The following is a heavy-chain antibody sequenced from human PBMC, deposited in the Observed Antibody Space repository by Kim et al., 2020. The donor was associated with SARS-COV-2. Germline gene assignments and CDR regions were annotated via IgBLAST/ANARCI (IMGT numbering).Heavy chain of an antibody. CDR3: AKDNLNPQYYYDSSGYYVD. CDR2: ISYDGSNK. V-gene: IGHV3-30*18. CDR1: GFTFSSYG. D-gene: IGHD3-22*01. J-gene: IGHJ4*02. Sequence: GGSLRLSCAASGFTFSSYGMHWVRQAPGKGLEWVAVISYDGSNKYYADSVKGRFTISRDNSKNTLYLQMNSLRAEDTAVYYCAKDNLNPQYYYDSSGYYVDWGQGTLFTVSS.